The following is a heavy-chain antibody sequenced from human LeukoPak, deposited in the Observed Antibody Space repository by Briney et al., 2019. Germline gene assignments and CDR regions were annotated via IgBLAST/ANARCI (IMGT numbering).Heavy chain of an antibody. Sequence: SETLSLTCTVSGGSISSYYWSWIRQPPGKGLEWIGYIYYSGSTNYNPSLKSRVTLSVDTSKNQFSLKLSSVTAADTAVYYCARRDYGPFDYWGQGTLVTVSS. CDR1: GGSISSYY. J-gene: IGHJ4*02. CDR3: ARRDYGPFDY. CDR2: IYYSGST. D-gene: IGHD4-17*01. V-gene: IGHV4-59*08.